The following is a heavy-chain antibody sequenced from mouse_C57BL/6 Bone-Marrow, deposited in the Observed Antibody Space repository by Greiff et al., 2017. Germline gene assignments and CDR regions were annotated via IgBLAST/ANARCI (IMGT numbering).Heavy chain of an antibody. Sequence: VQLQQSGAELARPGASVKLSCKASGYTFTSYGISWVKQRTGQGLEWIGEIYPRSGNTYYNEKFKGKATLTADKSSSTAYMELRSLTSEDSAVYFCALLLRPMGAMDYWGQGTSVTVSS. CDR3: ALLLRPMGAMDY. J-gene: IGHJ4*01. V-gene: IGHV1-81*01. D-gene: IGHD1-1*01. CDR2: IYPRSGNT. CDR1: GYTFTSYG.